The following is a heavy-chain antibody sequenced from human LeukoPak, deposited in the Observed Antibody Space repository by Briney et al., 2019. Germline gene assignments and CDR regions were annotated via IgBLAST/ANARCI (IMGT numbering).Heavy chain of an antibody. J-gene: IGHJ6*02. CDR2: ISSSARSI. V-gene: IGHV3-11*04. Sequence: PSQTLSLTCTVSGGSISSGGYYWSWVRQAPGKGLEWVSYISSSARSINYADSVKGRFTISRDNAKNLLYLQMNSLRAEDTAIYYCARPAHLQRAAAPMDLWGQGTTVTVSS. CDR1: GGSISSGGYY. CDR3: ARPAHLQRAAAPMDL. D-gene: IGHD6-25*01.